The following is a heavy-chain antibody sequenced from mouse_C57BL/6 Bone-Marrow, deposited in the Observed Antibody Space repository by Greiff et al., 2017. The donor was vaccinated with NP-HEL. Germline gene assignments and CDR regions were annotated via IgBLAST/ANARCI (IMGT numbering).Heavy chain of an antibody. CDR2: IYPRSGNP. D-gene: IGHD1-1*01. V-gene: IGHV1-81*01. CDR1: GYTFTSYG. J-gene: IGHJ1*03. CDR3: ASSSFWDFDV. Sequence: VQLQESGAELARPGASVKMSCTASGYTFTSYGISWVKQRTGQGLEWIGEIYPRSGNPYYNEKFKGKATLPADKSTSTAYMELRSLTSEDSAVYFCASSSFWDFDVWGTGTTVTVSS.